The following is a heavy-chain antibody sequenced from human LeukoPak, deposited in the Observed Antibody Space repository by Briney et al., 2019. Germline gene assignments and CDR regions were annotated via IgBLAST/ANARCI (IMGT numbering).Heavy chain of an antibody. Sequence: GGSLRLSCAASGFTFDDYAMHWVRQAPGKGLEWVSLISWDGGSTYFADSVKGRFTISRDNSKNSLYLQMNSLRAEDTAVYYCAKDPSSSYYYYYYMDVWGKGTTVTISS. CDR3: AKDPSSSYYYYYYMDV. D-gene: IGHD6-13*01. V-gene: IGHV3-43D*03. J-gene: IGHJ6*03. CDR1: GFTFDDYA. CDR2: ISWDGGST.